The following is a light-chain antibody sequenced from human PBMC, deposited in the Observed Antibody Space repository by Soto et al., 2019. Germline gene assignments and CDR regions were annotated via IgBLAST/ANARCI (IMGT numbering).Light chain of an antibody. V-gene: IGKV3-20*01. CDR2: GAS. CDR1: QSVTYSF. J-gene: IGKJ4*01. Sequence: EIVLTQSPGTLSLSPGERATLSCRASQSVTYSFLAWYQQKPGQAPRLLIYGASSRATGIPDRLSGSGSGTDFTLTVSRLEPEDFAVYYWQQYGGSPLSFGGGTKVEVK. CDR3: QQYGGSPLS.